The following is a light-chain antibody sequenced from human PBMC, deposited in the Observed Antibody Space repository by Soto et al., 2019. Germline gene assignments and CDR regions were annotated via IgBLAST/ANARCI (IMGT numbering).Light chain of an antibody. Sequence: DIQMTQSPSTLSASVGDRVTITCRASQIVSSWLAWYQQKSGKAPKLLIYKLSSFESGVPSRFSGSGSGTEFTLTISSLQPDDFATYYCQQYSSYSATFGQGTRLEIK. J-gene: IGKJ2*01. V-gene: IGKV1-5*03. CDR3: QQYSSYSAT. CDR1: QIVSSW. CDR2: KLS.